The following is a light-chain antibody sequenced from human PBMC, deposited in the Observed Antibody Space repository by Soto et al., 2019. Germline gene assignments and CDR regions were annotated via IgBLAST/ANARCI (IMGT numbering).Light chain of an antibody. CDR1: QSLLHITGETF. Sequence: DVVMTQTPLSLSVAPGQPASISCKSSQSLLHITGETFLFWYLQKPGQSPRLLIYEVSTRVSGVPDRFSGSGSGTDFTLEISRVEADDVGIYYCMQSTQLPPTFGQGTRLGIK. CDR3: MQSTQLPPT. J-gene: IGKJ5*01. CDR2: EVS. V-gene: IGKV2D-29*02.